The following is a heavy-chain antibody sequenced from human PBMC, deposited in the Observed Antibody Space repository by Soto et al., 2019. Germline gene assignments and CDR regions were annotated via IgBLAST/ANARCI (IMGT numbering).Heavy chain of an antibody. D-gene: IGHD3-10*01. CDR3: AREMVRGVIKWFDP. V-gene: IGHV4-31*03. J-gene: IGHJ5*02. CDR2: IYYGGST. CDR1: GGSISSGGYY. Sequence: PSETLSLTCTVSGGSISSGGYYWSWIRQHPGKGLEWIGYIYYGGSTYYNPSLKSRVTISVDTSKNQFSLKLSSVTAADTAVYYCAREMVRGVIKWFDPWGQGTPVTVSS.